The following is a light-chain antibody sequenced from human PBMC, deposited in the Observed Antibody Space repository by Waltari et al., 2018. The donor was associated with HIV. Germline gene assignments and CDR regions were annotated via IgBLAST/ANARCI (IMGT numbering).Light chain of an antibody. Sequence: QSALTQPASVSGSPGQSITISCTGTSSDLGSYNTVSWYQQHPGKAPKLRVYEVTRRPSGVSSRFSCAKSGNTASLTISGLQAEDEAEYYCCTHGGTASWVFGGGTKLTVL. V-gene: IGLV2-23*02. CDR3: CTHGGTASWV. CDR2: EVT. CDR1: SSDLGSYNT. J-gene: IGLJ3*02.